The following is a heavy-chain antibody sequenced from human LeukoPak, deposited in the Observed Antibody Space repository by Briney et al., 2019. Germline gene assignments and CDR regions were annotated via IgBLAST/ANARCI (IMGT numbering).Heavy chain of an antibody. Sequence: SETLALTCTVSCRSISSYHWICIRHPAGKGLEDIGRIYTSGSTTYNPSLESRVTMSADTSKNKLSLKLSSVTAADKAVYYCARDYYDSSGYPFCDYWGQGTLVTVSS. D-gene: IGHD3-22*01. CDR3: ARDYYDSSGYPFCDY. CDR1: CRSISSYH. CDR2: IYTSGST. V-gene: IGHV4-4*07. J-gene: IGHJ4*02.